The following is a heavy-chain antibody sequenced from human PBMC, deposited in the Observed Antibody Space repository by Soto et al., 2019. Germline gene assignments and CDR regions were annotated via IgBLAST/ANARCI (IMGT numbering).Heavy chain of an antibody. D-gene: IGHD4-17*01. V-gene: IGHV5-51*01. CDR3: ARQAPNDYGDYAAFDYYYYGMDV. Sequence: PGESLKISCKGSGYSFTSYWIGWVRQMPGKGLEWMGIIYPGDSDTRYSPSFQGQVTISADKSISTAYLQWSSLKASDTAMYYCARQAPNDYGDYAAFDYYYYGMDVWGQGTKVTVSS. CDR1: GYSFTSYW. CDR2: IYPGDSDT. J-gene: IGHJ6*02.